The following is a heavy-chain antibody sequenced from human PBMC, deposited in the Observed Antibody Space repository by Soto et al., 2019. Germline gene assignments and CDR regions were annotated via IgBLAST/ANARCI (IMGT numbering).Heavy chain of an antibody. CDR1: GGTFTSYS. J-gene: IGHJ6*02. CDR2: IIIMFDTP. CDR3: ARYEDLGSSMDV. Sequence: QVQLVQSGAEVKKPGSSVKVSCKASGGTFTSYSISWVRQAPGQGLEWMGGIIIMFDTPNYAQKFQGRVTITAEKSTSTAYMEMRSLISEDTAVYSCARYEDLGSSMDVWGQGTTVTVSS. D-gene: IGHD3-16*01. V-gene: IGHV1-69*06.